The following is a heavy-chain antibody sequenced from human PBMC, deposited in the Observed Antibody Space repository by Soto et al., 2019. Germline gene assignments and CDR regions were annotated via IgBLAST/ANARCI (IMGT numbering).Heavy chain of an antibody. CDR3: AKDTAYYYDSSGYGGRGGMDV. CDR1: GFTFDDYA. D-gene: IGHD3-22*01. V-gene: IGHV3-9*01. Sequence: EVQLVESGGGLVQPGRSLRLSCAASGFTFDDYAMHWVRQAPGKGLEWVSGISWNSGSIGYADSVKGRFTISRDNAKNSLYRQMNRLRAEDTALYYCAKDTAYYYDSSGYGGRGGMDVWGQGTTVTVSS. J-gene: IGHJ6*02. CDR2: ISWNSGSI.